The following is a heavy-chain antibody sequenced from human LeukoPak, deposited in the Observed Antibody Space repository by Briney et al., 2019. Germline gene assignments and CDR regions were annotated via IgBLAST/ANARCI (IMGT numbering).Heavy chain of an antibody. CDR1: EFSFSSYD. CDR2: ISYDGRNI. J-gene: IGHJ4*02. V-gene: IGHV3-30*04. Sequence: PGGSLRLSCTASEFSFSSYDMHWVRQAPGKGLEWVALISYDGRNINYAESVKGRFTISRDNSKNTLYLQTSSLRVEDTAVYSCAREVLARGNDPLDYWGAGTLVNVSS. CDR3: AREVLARGNDPLDY. D-gene: IGHD1-1*01.